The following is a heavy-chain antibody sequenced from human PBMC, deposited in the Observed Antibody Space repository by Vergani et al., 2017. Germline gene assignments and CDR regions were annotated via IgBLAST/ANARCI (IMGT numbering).Heavy chain of an antibody. CDR1: GFTFTSYH. V-gene: IGHV1-2*06. J-gene: IGHJ4*02. Sequence: QVQLVQSGAEVKKPGASVRVSCKASGFTFTSYHIHWVRQAPGQGLDWLGRIDPNSVDTRYSQIFQDRVTITSDTSTSTVYMELSSLRSEDTAVYYCARSSGYYSYYFDFWGQGTLVTVSS. CDR3: ARSSGYYSYYFDF. CDR2: IDPNSVDT. D-gene: IGHD3-22*01.